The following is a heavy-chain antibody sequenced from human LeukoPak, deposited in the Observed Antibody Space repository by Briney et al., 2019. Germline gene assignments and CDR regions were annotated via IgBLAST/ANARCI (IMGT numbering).Heavy chain of an antibody. V-gene: IGHV4-61*02. D-gene: IGHD6-19*01. Sequence: PSETLSLTCTVSGGSISSGSYYWSWIRQPAGKGLEWIGRIYTSGSTSYNPSLKSRVTISVDTSKNQFSLKLSSVTAADTAVYYCARAVEVYSSGWYIFDYWGQGTLVTVSS. CDR3: ARAVEVYSSGWYIFDY. CDR1: GGSISSGSYY. CDR2: IYTSGST. J-gene: IGHJ4*02.